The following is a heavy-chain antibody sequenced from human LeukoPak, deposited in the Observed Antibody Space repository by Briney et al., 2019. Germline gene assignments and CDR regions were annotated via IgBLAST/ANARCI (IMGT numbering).Heavy chain of an antibody. Sequence: GGSLKLSCVASGFTFSGSAIHWVRQASGKGLEWVSYISSSSSIIYYTDSVKGRFTISRDNAKNSLYLQMNSLRAEDTAVYYCARGGHWYFDLWGRGTLVTVSS. J-gene: IGHJ2*01. CDR2: ISSSSSII. CDR3: ARGGHWYFDL. CDR1: GFTFSGSA. V-gene: IGHV3-48*01.